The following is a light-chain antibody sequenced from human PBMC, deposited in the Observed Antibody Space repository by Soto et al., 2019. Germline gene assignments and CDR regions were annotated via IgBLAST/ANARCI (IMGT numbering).Light chain of an antibody. Sequence: IVLTQSPATLSLSPGEGATISCRASRSVSSNLAWYQQKPGQAPRLLIYGASSRATGIPDRFSGSGSGTDFTLTISRLGPEDFAVYYCQQYGSPITFGQGTRLEIK. V-gene: IGKV3-20*01. CDR2: GAS. CDR3: QQYGSPIT. CDR1: RSVSSN. J-gene: IGKJ5*01.